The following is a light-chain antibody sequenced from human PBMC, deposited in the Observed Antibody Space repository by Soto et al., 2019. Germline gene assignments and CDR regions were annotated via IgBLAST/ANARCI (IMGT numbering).Light chain of an antibody. CDR1: QSLLHSNGNTY. CDR2: LGS. Sequence: DIVITHSPRSLAVSPIDPASISCRTRQSLLHSNGNTYLDWYLQKPGQSPQLLIYLGSNRSSGVPDRFSGSGSGTDFTLKISRVEAEDVGVYYCMQALQSRTFGQGTKVDIK. CDR3: MQALQSRT. V-gene: IGKV2-28*01. J-gene: IGKJ1*01.